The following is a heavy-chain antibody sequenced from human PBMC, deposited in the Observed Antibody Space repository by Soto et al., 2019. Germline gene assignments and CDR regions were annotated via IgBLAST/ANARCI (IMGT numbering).Heavy chain of an antibody. J-gene: IGHJ4*02. CDR2: ISSASSET. CDR3: ARVAY. Sequence: PWWYLRLACEAYGFTFIRVSMNWVRQVPGKGLEWVASISSASSETWYSDSVKGRFIISRDNAQNSLFLQMNTLRPDDSAIYYCARVAYWGPGTQVTVSS. V-gene: IGHV3-21*01. CDR1: GFTFIRVS.